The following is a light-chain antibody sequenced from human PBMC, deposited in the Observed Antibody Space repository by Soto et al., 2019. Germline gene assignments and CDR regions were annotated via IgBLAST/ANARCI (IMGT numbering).Light chain of an antibody. V-gene: IGKV1-39*01. J-gene: IGKJ5*01. CDR1: QTISSY. Sequence: IHMNKSPSSLSASVGDRVTINCRASQTISSYLNWYQQEPGNAPKLLIYAASSLQTGVPSRFSGSGSGTDFSLTISSLQPENFATYYCQQSYSTPITFGQGTRLEIK. CDR2: AAS. CDR3: QQSYSTPIT.